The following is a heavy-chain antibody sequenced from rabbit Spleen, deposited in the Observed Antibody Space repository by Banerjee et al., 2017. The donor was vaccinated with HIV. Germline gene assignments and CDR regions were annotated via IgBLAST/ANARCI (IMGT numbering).Heavy chain of an antibody. Sequence: QEQLKETGGGLVQPGGSLTLSCKASGIDLMSNAMSWVRQAPGKGLEWISCIAGSSSGFTYSATWAKGRFTIAKTSTTVTLQMTSLTVADTATYFCARDTGSSFSSYGMDLWGPGTLVTVS. CDR1: GIDLMSNA. J-gene: IGHJ6*01. V-gene: IGHV1S45*01. CDR3: ARDTGSSFSSYGMDL. D-gene: IGHD8-1*01. CDR2: IAGSSSGFT.